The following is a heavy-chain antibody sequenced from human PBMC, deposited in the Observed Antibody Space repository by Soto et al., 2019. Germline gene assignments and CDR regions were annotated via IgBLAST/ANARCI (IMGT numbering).Heavy chain of an antibody. CDR3: AGGDSRSWYSLDY. V-gene: IGHV1-3*01. J-gene: IGHJ4*02. D-gene: IGHD6-13*01. CDR2: INAGNGNT. Sequence: QVQLVQSGAEVKKPGASVKVSCKASGYTFTSYAMHWVRQAPGQRLEWMGWINAGNGNTKYSQKFQGRVTITRDTSAGTAYTELSSMRSEDTAVYSCAGGDSRSWYSLDYWGQGTLVTVSS. CDR1: GYTFTSYA.